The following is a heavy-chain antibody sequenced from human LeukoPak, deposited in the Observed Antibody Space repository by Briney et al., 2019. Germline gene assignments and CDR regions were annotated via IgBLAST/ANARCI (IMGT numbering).Heavy chain of an antibody. CDR3: ARDRRSDGDYISFDY. D-gene: IGHD4-17*01. J-gene: IGHJ4*02. CDR2: IIPIFGTA. Sequence: VASVKVSCKASGGTFSRYAISWVRQAPGQGLEWMGGIIPIFGTANYAQKFQGRVTITTDESTSTAYMELSSLRSEDTAVYYCARDRRSDGDYISFDYWGQGTLVTASS. CDR1: GGTFSRYA. V-gene: IGHV1-69*05.